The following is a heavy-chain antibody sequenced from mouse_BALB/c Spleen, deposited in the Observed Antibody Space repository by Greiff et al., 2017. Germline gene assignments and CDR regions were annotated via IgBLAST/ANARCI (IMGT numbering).Heavy chain of an antibody. J-gene: IGHJ2*01. V-gene: IGHV5-6-5*01. D-gene: IGHD2-1*01. CDR1: GFTFSSYA. Sequence: EVKLVESGGGLVKPGGSLKLSCAASGFTFSSYAMSWVRQTPEKRLEWVASISSGSSTYYPDSVKGRFTISRDNARNILYLQMSSLRSEDTAMYYCAREGGNYDFDYWGQGTTLTVSS. CDR3: AREGGNYDFDY. CDR2: ISSGSST.